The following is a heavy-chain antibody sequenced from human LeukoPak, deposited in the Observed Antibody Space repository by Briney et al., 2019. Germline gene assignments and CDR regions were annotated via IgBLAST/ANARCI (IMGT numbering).Heavy chain of an antibody. D-gene: IGHD5-18*01. CDR3: ARDLVQLWSKDF. Sequence: GGSLRLSCAASGFTFSNYEFNWVRQAPGKGLEWVSYISSSGRNIYYADSVKGRFTISRDNAKNSLYLQMNSPRAEDTAVYYCARDLVQLWSKDFWGQGTLVTVSS. V-gene: IGHV3-48*03. CDR1: GFTFSNYE. CDR2: ISSSGRNI. J-gene: IGHJ4*02.